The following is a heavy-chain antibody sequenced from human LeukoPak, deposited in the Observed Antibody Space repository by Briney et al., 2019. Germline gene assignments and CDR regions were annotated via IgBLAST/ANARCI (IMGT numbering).Heavy chain of an antibody. CDR1: GGSISSSDW. CDR2: IYHDGST. Sequence: SETLSLTCAVSGGSISSSDWWSWVRQPPGKGLEWIGEIYHDGSTNYNPSLKSRVTISVDKSKNQFSLKLSSVTAADTAVYYCARDHLGPPSAEYFQHWGQGTLVTVSS. J-gene: IGHJ1*01. V-gene: IGHV4-4*02. CDR3: ARDHLGPPSAEYFQH. D-gene: IGHD2-2*01.